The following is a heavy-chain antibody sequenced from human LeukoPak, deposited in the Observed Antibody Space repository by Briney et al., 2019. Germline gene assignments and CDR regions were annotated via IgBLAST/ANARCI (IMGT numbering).Heavy chain of an antibody. Sequence: SETLSLTCTVSGGSISSYYWSWIRQPPGKGLEWIGYIYYSGSTNYNPSLKSRVTISVDTSKNQFSLKLSSVTAADTAVYYCARERGLASLIPAAIESRGWFDPWGQGTLVTVSS. J-gene: IGHJ5*02. CDR2: IYYSGST. D-gene: IGHD2-2*02. CDR3: ARERGLASLIPAAIESRGWFDP. CDR1: GGSISSYY. V-gene: IGHV4-59*12.